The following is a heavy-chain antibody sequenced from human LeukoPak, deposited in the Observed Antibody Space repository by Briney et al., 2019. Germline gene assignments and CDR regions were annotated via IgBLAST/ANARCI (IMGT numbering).Heavy chain of an antibody. V-gene: IGHV3-49*04. CDR1: GFSFNDYG. J-gene: IGHJ3*02. CDR3: TRRYNYDSSGYYYVRDAFDI. CDR2: IRSKAYGGTT. Sequence: GGSLRLSCAASGFSFNDYGMSWVRQAPGKGLEWVGFIRSKAYGGTTKNAASVKGRFTISRDDSRSIAYLQINSLKTEDTAVYYCTRRYNYDSSGYYYVRDAFDIWGQGTMVTVSS. D-gene: IGHD3-22*01.